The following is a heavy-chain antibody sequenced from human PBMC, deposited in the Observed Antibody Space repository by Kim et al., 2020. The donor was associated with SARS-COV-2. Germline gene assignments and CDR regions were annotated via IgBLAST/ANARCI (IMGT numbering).Heavy chain of an antibody. Sequence: KGRFTISRDNANNSLFLQMNSLRDEDTAVYYCARPQWLVRTPSYYGMDVWGQGTTVTVSS. D-gene: IGHD6-19*01. V-gene: IGHV3-48*02. J-gene: IGHJ6*02. CDR3: ARPQWLVRTPSYYGMDV.